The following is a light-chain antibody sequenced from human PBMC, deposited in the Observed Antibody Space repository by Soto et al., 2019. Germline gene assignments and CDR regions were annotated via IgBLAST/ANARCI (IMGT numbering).Light chain of an antibody. J-gene: IGKJ2*01. CDR1: QSVSSNY. Sequence: EIMLTQSPGTLSLSPGERATLSCRASQSVSSNYLAWYQQKPGQAPRLLIYGASSRATGIPDRFSGSGSGTDFTLTISRLEPEDFAMYYCQQYGSSPKYTFGQGTKLEIK. CDR3: QQYGSSPKYT. V-gene: IGKV3-20*01. CDR2: GAS.